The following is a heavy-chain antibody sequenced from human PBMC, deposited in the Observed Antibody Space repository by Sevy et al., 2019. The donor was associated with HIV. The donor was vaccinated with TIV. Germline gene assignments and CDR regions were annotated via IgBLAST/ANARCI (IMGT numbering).Heavy chain of an antibody. CDR2: ISGSDNTI. V-gene: IGHV3-11*01. CDR3: ARDHVKDGDLGDYYYFAMDV. J-gene: IGHJ6*02. Sequence: LSLTCAASGFTFSDYYMSWIRQAPGKGLEWVSYISGSDNTIFYADSVKGRFTISRDNAKNSLYLQMTSLRAEDTAVYYCARDHVKDGDLGDYYYFAMDVWGQGTTVTVSS. D-gene: IGHD4-17*01. CDR1: GFTFSDYY.